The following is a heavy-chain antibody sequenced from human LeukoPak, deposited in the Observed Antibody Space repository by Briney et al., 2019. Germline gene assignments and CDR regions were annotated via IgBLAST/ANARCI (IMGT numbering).Heavy chain of an antibody. CDR3: ARERIAAAGSPY. V-gene: IGHV3-11*04. CDR2: ISRSGSTK. Sequence: GGSLRLSCAASGFTFSDYNMRWIRQAPGKGLEWVSSISRSGSTKYYADSVKGRFTISRDNAKNSLYLQMNSLRAEDTAVYYCARERIAAAGSPYWGQGTLVTVSS. D-gene: IGHD6-13*01. J-gene: IGHJ4*02. CDR1: GFTFSDYN.